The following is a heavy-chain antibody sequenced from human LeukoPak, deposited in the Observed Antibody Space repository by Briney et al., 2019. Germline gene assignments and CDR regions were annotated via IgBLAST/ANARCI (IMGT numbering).Heavy chain of an antibody. J-gene: IGHJ4*02. D-gene: IGHD2-15*01. CDR1: GFTVSSNY. CDR2: IYSGGST. V-gene: IGHV3-53*01. CDR3: ARGGGGFGPGFDY. Sequence: GGFLRLSCAASGFTVSSNYMSWVRQAPGKGLEWVSVIYSGGSTYYADSVKGRFTISRDNSKNTLYLQMNSLRAEDTAVYYCARGGGGFGPGFDYWGQGTLVTVSS.